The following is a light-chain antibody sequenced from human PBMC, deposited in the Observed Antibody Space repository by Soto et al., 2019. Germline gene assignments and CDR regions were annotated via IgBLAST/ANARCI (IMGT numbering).Light chain of an antibody. CDR2: YDS. V-gene: IGLV3-21*04. CDR1: NVGSKS. CDR3: QVWDSSSDGVV. Sequence: SYELTQPPSVSVAPGKTARIPCGGNNVGSKSVHWYQQKPGQAPVLVIYYDSDRPSGIPERFSGSNSGNTATLTISRVEAGDEADYYCQVWDSSSDGVVFGGGTELTVL. J-gene: IGLJ2*01.